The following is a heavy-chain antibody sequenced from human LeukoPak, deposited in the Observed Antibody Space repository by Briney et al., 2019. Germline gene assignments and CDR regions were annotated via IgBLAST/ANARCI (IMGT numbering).Heavy chain of an antibody. V-gene: IGHV4-39*07. CDR3: ASTMLDWNDGVYDD. Sequence: SETLSLTCSVSGGTIDTSSHFWGWIRQSPGKGLEWIGSIFYSGTTYDNPSLKGRLTISMDTSKDEFYLKLTSVTAADTAVYFCASTMLDWNDGVYDDWGQGILVTVSS. D-gene: IGHD1-1*01. J-gene: IGHJ4*02. CDR1: GGTIDTSSHF. CDR2: IFYSGTT.